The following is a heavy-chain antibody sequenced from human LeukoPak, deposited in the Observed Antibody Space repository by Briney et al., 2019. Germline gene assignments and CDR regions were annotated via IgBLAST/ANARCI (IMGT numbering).Heavy chain of an antibody. CDR3: ARRMKLYGSGSSFDY. V-gene: IGHV5-51*01. J-gene: IGHJ4*02. D-gene: IGHD3-10*01. CDR2: IYPGDSDT. Sequence: GEPLKISCKGSGYSFTSYWIGWVRQMPGKGLEWMGIIYPGDSDTRYSPSFQGQVTISADKSISTAYLQWSSLKASDTAMYYCARRMKLYGSGSSFDYWGQGTLVTVSS. CDR1: GYSFTSYW.